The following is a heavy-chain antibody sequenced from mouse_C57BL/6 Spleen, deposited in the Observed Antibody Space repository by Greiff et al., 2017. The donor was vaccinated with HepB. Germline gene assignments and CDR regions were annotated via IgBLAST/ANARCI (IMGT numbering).Heavy chain of an antibody. Sequence: QVQLKESGAELVKPGASVKISCKASGYAFSSYWMNWVKQRPGKGLEWIGQIYPGDGDTNYNGKFKGKATLTADKSSSTAYMQLSSLTSEDSAVYFCARRGDPYAMDYWGQGTSVTVSS. CDR2: IYPGDGDT. V-gene: IGHV1-80*01. CDR3: ARRGDPYAMDY. CDR1: GYAFSSYW. J-gene: IGHJ4*01.